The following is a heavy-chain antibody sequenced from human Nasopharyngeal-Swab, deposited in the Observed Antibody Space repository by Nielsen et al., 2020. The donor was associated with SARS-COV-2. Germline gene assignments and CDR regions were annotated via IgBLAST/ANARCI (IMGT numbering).Heavy chain of an antibody. V-gene: IGHV3-30*03. J-gene: IGHJ3*02. Sequence: GESLKISCAASGFTFSSYGMHWVRQAPGKGLEWVAVISYDGSNKYYAGSVKGRFTISRDNSKNTLYLQMNSLRAEDTAVYYCAREGVTMVRGEGDAFDIWGQGTMVTVSS. CDR1: GFTFSSYG. D-gene: IGHD3-10*01. CDR3: AREGVTMVRGEGDAFDI. CDR2: ISYDGSNK.